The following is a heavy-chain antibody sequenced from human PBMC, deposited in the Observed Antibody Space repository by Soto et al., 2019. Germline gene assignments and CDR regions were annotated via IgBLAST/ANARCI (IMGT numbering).Heavy chain of an antibody. CDR3: ARGSPSATNWFDP. CDR1: GGSISSGGYS. V-gene: IGHV4-30-2*01. Sequence: ASETLSLTCAVSGGSISSGGYSWSWIRQPPGKGLEWIGYIYHSGSTYYNPSLKSRVTISVDRSKNQFSLKLSSVTAADTAVYYCARGSPSATNWFDPWGQGTLVTVSS. CDR2: IYHSGST. J-gene: IGHJ5*02.